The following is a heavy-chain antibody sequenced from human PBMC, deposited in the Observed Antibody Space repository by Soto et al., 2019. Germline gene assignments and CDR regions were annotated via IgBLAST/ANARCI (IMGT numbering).Heavy chain of an antibody. V-gene: IGHV5-51*01. D-gene: IGHD2-2*01. Sequence: PGESLKISCKGSGYSFTSYWIGWVRQMPGKGLEWMGIIYPGDSDTRYSPSFQGQVTISADKSISTAYLQWSSLKASDTAMYYCARHRTSCYALLGCYYCYMDVWGKGTTVTVSS. J-gene: IGHJ6*03. CDR2: IYPGDSDT. CDR3: ARHRTSCYALLGCYYCYMDV. CDR1: GYSFTSYW.